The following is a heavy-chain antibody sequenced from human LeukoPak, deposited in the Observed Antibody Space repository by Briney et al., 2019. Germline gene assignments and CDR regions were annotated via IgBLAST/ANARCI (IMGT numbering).Heavy chain of an antibody. D-gene: IGHD1-26*01. Sequence: LGESLKISCKGSGYRFTNYWIGWVRQMPGKGLEWMGIIYPGDSDTRYSPSFQGQVTISADKSISTAYLQWSSLKASDTAMYYCARPVGATLYAFDIWGQGTMVTVSS. CDR3: ARPVGATLYAFDI. V-gene: IGHV5-51*01. CDR1: GYRFTNYW. CDR2: IYPGDSDT. J-gene: IGHJ3*02.